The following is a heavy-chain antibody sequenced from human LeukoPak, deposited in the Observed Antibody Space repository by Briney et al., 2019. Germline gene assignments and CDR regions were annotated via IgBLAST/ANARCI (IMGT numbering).Heavy chain of an antibody. CDR3: ARGPLDSGYTYFDY. J-gene: IGHJ4*02. V-gene: IGHV4-59*02. Sequence: AETPSLTCTVSGASVSSYYWSWIRQPPGKGPEWIGYFSYSGSTNYNPSLKSRVTISVDTSKNQFSLNLSSVTAADTAVYYCARGPLDSGYTYFDYWGQGTLVSVAS. CDR1: GASVSSYY. D-gene: IGHD5-12*01. CDR2: FSYSGST.